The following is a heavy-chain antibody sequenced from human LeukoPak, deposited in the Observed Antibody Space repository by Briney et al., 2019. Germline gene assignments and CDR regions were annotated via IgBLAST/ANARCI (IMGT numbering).Heavy chain of an antibody. Sequence: SETLSLTCTVSGGSISSYYWSWIRQPPGKGLEWIGYIYYSGSTNYNPSLKSRVTISVDTSKNQFSLKLSSVTAADTAMYYCARRAYSSGCYYFDYWGQGTLVTVSS. CDR2: IYYSGST. V-gene: IGHV4-59*01. CDR3: ARRAYSSGCYYFDY. CDR1: GGSISSYY. J-gene: IGHJ4*02. D-gene: IGHD6-19*01.